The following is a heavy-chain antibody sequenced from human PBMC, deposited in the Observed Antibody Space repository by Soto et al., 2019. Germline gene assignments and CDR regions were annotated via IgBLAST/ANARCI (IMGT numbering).Heavy chain of an antibody. V-gene: IGHV1-69*12. J-gene: IGHJ6*02. CDR2: IIPIYGAT. CDR1: GGTFSSYA. CDR3: ARGYSYGLYYYGMDV. D-gene: IGHD5-18*01. Sequence: QVQLVQSGAEVKKPGSSVKVSCKASGGTFSSYAFSWVRQAPGQGLEWMGGIIPIYGATNYAQNFQGRVTITAXXXTXXAEESTSTAYMELSSLRSEDTAVYYCARGYSYGLYYYGMDVWGQGTTVTVSS.